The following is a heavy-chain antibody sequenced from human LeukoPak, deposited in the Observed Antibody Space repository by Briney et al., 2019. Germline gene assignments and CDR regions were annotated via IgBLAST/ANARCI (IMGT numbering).Heavy chain of an antibody. J-gene: IGHJ6*03. Sequence: ASVKVSCKASGYTFTGYYMHWVRQAPGQGLEWMGWINPNSGGTNYAQKFQGRVTMTRDTSISTAYMELSRLRSEDTAVYYCAYSYGGQGYYCYMDVWGKGTTVTVSS. V-gene: IGHV1-2*02. CDR1: GYTFTGYY. CDR2: INPNSGGT. D-gene: IGHD4-23*01. CDR3: AYSYGGQGYYCYMDV.